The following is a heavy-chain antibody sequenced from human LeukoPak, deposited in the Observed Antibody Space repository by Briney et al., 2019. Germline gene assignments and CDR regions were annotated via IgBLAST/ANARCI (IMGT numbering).Heavy chain of an antibody. CDR2: IYYSGST. CDR1: GDSISSSSYY. CDR3: ATDKGPYSGSWYPNCFDP. J-gene: IGHJ5*02. D-gene: IGHD6-13*01. V-gene: IGHV4-39*07. Sequence: SETLSLTCTVSGDSISSSSYYLGWIRQPPGKGLEWIGSIYYSGSTYYNPSLKSRVTISVDTSKNQFSLKLSSVTAADTAKYYCATDKGPYSGSWYPNCFDPWGQGTLVTVSS.